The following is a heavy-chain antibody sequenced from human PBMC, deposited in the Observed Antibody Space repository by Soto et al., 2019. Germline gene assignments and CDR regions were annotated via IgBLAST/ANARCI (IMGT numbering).Heavy chain of an antibody. Sequence: SETLSLTCTVSGGSISSGDYYWSWIRQPPGKGLEWIGYIYYSGSTYYNPSLKSRVTISVDTSKNQFSLKLSSVTAADTAVYYCARGSDDSYYGMDVWGQGTTVTVSS. CDR2: IYYSGST. CDR3: ARGSDDSYYGMDV. D-gene: IGHD3-22*01. J-gene: IGHJ6*02. V-gene: IGHV4-30-4*01. CDR1: GGSISSGDYY.